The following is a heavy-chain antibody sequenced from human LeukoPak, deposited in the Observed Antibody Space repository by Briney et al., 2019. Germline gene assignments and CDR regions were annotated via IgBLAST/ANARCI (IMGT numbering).Heavy chain of an antibody. V-gene: IGHV4-4*07. D-gene: IGHD2-15*01. CDR2: IDASGNT. Sequence: PSETLSLTCTVSGGSISYYYWTWIRQPAGKGLEWIGRIDASGNTKYTPSLRSRVTLSIDTSGQQFSLKLSSVTAADTAVYFCAREGCSGGVCYFDYWGRGTLFTVSS. CDR1: GGSISYYY. J-gene: IGHJ4*02. CDR3: AREGCSGGVCYFDY.